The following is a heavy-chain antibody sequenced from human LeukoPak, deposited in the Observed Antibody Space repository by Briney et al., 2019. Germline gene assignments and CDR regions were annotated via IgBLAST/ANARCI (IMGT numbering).Heavy chain of an antibody. CDR1: GYTFTVYY. CDR3: QILRGYSSGWPLDY. CDR2: INPNSCGT. V-gene: IGHV1-2*02. Sequence: ASVKLSCNASGYTFTVYYMHWVRHPPAQGLEWMGCINPNSCGTNYAQKSQGRVTMTRDTSISTAYMEVSRLRSDDAAVDYCQILRGYSSGWPLDYWGQGTLVTVSS. D-gene: IGHD6-19*01. J-gene: IGHJ4*02.